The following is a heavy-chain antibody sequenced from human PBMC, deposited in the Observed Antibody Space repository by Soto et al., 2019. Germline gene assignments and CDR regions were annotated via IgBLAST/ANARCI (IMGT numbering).Heavy chain of an antibody. V-gene: IGHV3-49*04. CDR3: TAGKLYPSLDFDY. J-gene: IGHJ4*02. Sequence: GGSLRLSCTPSGFTFGDYALSWVRQAPGKGQEWVGFIRSKAYGGTTEYAASVKGRFTISRDDSKSIAYLQMNSLKTEDTAVYYCTAGKLYPSLDFDYWGQGTLVTSPQ. D-gene: IGHD2-8*01. CDR2: IRSKAYGGTT. CDR1: GFTFGDYA.